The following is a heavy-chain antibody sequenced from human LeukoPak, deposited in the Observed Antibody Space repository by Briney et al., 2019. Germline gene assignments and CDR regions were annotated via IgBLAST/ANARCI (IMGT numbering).Heavy chain of an antibody. Sequence: SETLSLTCTVYGGSISSYYWSWIRQPPGKGLEWIGYIYYSGSTNYNPSLKSRVTISVDTSKNQFSLKLSSVTAADTAVYYCARTSHGAFDIWGQGTMVTVSS. V-gene: IGHV4-59*01. J-gene: IGHJ3*02. CDR1: GGSISSYY. CDR2: IYYSGST. CDR3: ARTSHGAFDI.